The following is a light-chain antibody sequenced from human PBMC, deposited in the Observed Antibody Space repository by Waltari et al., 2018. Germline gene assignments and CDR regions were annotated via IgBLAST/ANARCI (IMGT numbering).Light chain of an antibody. V-gene: IGKV3-15*01. CDR2: GAS. Sequence: EIVMTQSPATPSVSPGERATLSCRASQSVSSNLAWYQQKPGQAPRLLLYGASTRATGIPARFSGSGSGTEFTLTISSMQSEDFAVYYCQQYNNWPPWTFGQGTKVEIK. CDR3: QQYNNWPPWT. CDR1: QSVSSN. J-gene: IGKJ1*01.